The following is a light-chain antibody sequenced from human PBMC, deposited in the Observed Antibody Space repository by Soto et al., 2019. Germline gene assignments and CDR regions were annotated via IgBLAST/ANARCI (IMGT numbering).Light chain of an antibody. V-gene: IGKV1-5*03. CDR1: QSISSW. J-gene: IGKJ1*01. CDR3: QYYKEHST. Sequence: DIQMTQSPSTLSASVGDRVTITCRASQSISSWLAWYQQKPGKAPKLLIYEASSSEIGVPPRFSGSGFGTEFTLTNSSLQPEDSATYYCQYYKEHSTFGQWTRLEIK. CDR2: EAS.